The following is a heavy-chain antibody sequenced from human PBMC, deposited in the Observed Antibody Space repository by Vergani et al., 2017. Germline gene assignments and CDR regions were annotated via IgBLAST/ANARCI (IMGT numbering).Heavy chain of an antibody. Sequence: EVQLLESGGGLVQPGGSLRLSCAASGFTFSSYAMSWVRQAPGKGLEWVSAISGSGGSTYYADSVKGRFPISRDNSKNTLYLQMNSLRAEDTAVYYCAKEKYYYDSSGYYADHDAFDIWGQGTMVTVSS. CDR1: GFTFSSYA. V-gene: IGHV3-23*01. CDR2: ISGSGGST. D-gene: IGHD3-22*01. J-gene: IGHJ3*02. CDR3: AKEKYYYDSSGYYADHDAFDI.